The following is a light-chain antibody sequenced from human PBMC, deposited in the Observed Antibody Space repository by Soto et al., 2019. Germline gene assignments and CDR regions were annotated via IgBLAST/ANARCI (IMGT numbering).Light chain of an antibody. CDR2: DAS. CDR1: QNINNW. V-gene: IGKV1-5*01. J-gene: IGKJ1*01. Sequence: DIQMTQSPATLSSYLRDIVTITCRTSQNINNWLAWFQQKPGEAPKLLIYDASTLESGVPSRFSGSGSGTDFTLSISSLEPEHFAVYYCQQRTDRPPWTFGQGAKVDIK. CDR3: QQRTDRPPWT.